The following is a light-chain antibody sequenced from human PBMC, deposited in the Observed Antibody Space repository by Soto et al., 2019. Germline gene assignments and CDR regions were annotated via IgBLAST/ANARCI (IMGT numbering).Light chain of an antibody. J-gene: IGLJ1*01. Sequence: SSELTQPPSVAVSPGQTASITCSGDKLGDKSASWYQQKPGQSPVLVIYEDFKRPSEIPERFSGSNSGNTATLTISGTQALDEADYYCQAWDSNTGVFGTGTKLTVL. CDR2: EDF. CDR1: KLGDKS. V-gene: IGLV3-1*01. CDR3: QAWDSNTGV.